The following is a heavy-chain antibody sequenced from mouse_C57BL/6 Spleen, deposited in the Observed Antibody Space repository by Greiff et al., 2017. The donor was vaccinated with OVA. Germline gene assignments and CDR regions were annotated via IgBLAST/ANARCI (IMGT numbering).Heavy chain of an antibody. CDR3: ARQELGRAMDY. Sequence: EVKLVESGGGLVQPGGSLKLSCAASGFTFSDYGMAWVRQAPRKGPEWVAFISNLAYSIYYADTVTGRFTISRANAKNTLYLEMSSLRSEETAMYYCARQELGRAMDYWGQGTSVTVSS. J-gene: IGHJ4*01. CDR1: GFTFSDYG. CDR2: ISNLAYSI. D-gene: IGHD4-1*01. V-gene: IGHV5-15*01.